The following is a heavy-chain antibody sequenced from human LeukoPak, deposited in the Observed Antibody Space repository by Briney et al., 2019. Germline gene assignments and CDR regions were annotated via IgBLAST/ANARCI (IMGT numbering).Heavy chain of an antibody. CDR3: ATSIVGLTYDEHFQH. Sequence: GGCLRLSCAASGFAVISNHMNWVRQAPGKGLEWVSVIFNGGSTYYADSVKGRFTISRDNSKNTLYLQMNSLRAEDTAVYYCATSIVGLTYDEHFQHWGQGTPVTVSS. V-gene: IGHV3-53*01. J-gene: IGHJ1*01. CDR2: IFNGGST. D-gene: IGHD1-26*01. CDR1: GFAVISNH.